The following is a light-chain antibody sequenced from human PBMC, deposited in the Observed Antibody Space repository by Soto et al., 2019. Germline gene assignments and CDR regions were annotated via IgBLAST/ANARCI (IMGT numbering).Light chain of an antibody. V-gene: IGKV3-20*01. CDR2: GAS. CDR1: QSVSNNY. CDR3: QQYGRSPWT. Sequence: EIVLTQSPGTLSLSPGERAILSCRASQSVSNNYLAWYQQKPGQAPRLLIYGASSRATGIPDRFSGSGSGTDFTLAIGRLEPEDFAVYYCQQYGRSPWTFGQGTKVDIK. J-gene: IGKJ1*01.